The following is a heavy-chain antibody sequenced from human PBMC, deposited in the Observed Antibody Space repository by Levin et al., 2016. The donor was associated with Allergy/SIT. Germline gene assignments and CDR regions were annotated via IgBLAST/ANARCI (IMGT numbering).Heavy chain of an antibody. CDR3: ATDLNWSFDS. CDR1: GFTFSSYS. Sequence: GESLKISCAASGFTFSSYSMNWVRLAPGKGLEWVSNIRSSDDTTYYTDSVKGRFTISRDNAKNSLYLQMNSLRAEDTAVYYCATDLNWSFDSWGQGTLVTVSS. V-gene: IGHV3-48*01. D-gene: IGHD1-1*01. J-gene: IGHJ4*02. CDR2: IRSSDDTT.